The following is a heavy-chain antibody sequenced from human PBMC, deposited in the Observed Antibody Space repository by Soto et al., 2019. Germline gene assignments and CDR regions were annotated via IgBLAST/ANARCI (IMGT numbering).Heavy chain of an antibody. J-gene: IGHJ5*02. V-gene: IGHV1-24*01. CDR2: FDPEDGET. Sequence: VKVSCKVSGYTLTELSMHWVRQAPGKGLEWMGGFDPEDGETIYAQKFQGRVTMTEDTSTDTAYMELSSLRSEDTAVYYCATVPLIAVAGFNWFDPWGQGTLVTVSS. CDR3: ATVPLIAVAGFNWFDP. D-gene: IGHD6-19*01. CDR1: GYTLTELS.